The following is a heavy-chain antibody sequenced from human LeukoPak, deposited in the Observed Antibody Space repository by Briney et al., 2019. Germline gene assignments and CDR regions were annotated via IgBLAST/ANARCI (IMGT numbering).Heavy chain of an antibody. J-gene: IGHJ4*02. CDR2: INTDSGAT. V-gene: IGHV1-2*02. D-gene: IGHD6-13*01. Sequence: ASVKVSCKASGYTFTDYYIHWVRQDPGQGLEWMGWINTDSGATKYEQNFQGRVTMTRDTSISTAYMELSRLTSDDTAVYYCARAGIAAAILTWGQGTLVTVSS. CDR1: GYTFTDYY. CDR3: ARAGIAAAILT.